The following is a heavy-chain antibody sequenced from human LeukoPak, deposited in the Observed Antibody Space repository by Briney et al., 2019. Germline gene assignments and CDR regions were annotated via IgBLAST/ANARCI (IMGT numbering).Heavy chain of an antibody. CDR1: GYTFISYY. J-gene: IGHJ4*02. CDR3: AGSSVERQQLARFDY. V-gene: IGHV1-46*01. CDR2: INLSGGGT. Sequence: ASVKVSCKASGYTFISYYMHWVRQGPGQRVEWMGVINLSGGGTSYPQKFQGRVTMTRDTSTSTVYMELSSLRSEDTAVYYCAGSSVERQQLARFDYWGQGTLVTVSS. D-gene: IGHD6-13*01.